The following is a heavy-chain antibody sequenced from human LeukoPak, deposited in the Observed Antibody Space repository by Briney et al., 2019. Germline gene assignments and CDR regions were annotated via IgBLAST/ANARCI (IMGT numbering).Heavy chain of an antibody. CDR1: GYTFTGYY. D-gene: IGHD6-13*01. Sequence: ASVKVSCKASGYTFTGYYMHWVRQAPGQGLEWMGWINPNSDGTNYAQKFQGRVTMTRDTSISTAYMELSRLRSDDTAVYYCARVRYSGSLPHFDYWGQGTLVTVSS. J-gene: IGHJ4*02. CDR2: INPNSDGT. V-gene: IGHV1-2*02. CDR3: ARVRYSGSLPHFDY.